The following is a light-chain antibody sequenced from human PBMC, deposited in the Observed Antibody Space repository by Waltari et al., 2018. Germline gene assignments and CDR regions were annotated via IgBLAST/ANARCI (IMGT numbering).Light chain of an antibody. CDR3: QSYDSSLSGWV. Sequence: QSVLTQPPSVSGAPGQRVTISCIGSSSNIGAGYDVHWYQQLPGTAPKLLIHGNSNRPSGVPDRFSGSKSGTSASLASTGLQADDEADYYCQSYDSSLSGWVFGGGTKLTVL. CDR1: SSNIGAGYD. J-gene: IGLJ3*02. CDR2: GNS. V-gene: IGLV1-40*01.